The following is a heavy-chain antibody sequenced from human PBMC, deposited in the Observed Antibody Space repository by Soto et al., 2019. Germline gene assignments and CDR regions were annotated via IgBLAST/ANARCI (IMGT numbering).Heavy chain of an antibody. Sequence: QVQLVESGGGVVQPGRSLRLSCAASGFTFSSYGMHWVRQAPGKGLEWVAVIWYDGSNKYYADSVKGRFTISRDNSKNTLHLQMNSLTAEDTAVYYCARELLIVATGGSRVDPWGQGTLVTGSS. D-gene: IGHD5-12*01. CDR1: GFTFSSYG. CDR2: IWYDGSNK. J-gene: IGHJ5*02. CDR3: ARELLIVATGGSRVDP. V-gene: IGHV3-33*01.